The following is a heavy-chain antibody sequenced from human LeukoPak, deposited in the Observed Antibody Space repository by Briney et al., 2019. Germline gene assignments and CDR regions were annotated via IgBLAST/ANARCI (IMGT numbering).Heavy chain of an antibody. Sequence: GASVKVSCKASGYTFTSYDINWVQQATGQGLEWMGWMNPNSGNTGYAQKFQGRVTMTRNTSISTAYMELSSLRSEDTAVYYCARGRGVVVTAIDWFDPWGQGTLVTVSS. V-gene: IGHV1-8*01. CDR1: GYTFTSYD. CDR2: MNPNSGNT. J-gene: IGHJ5*02. D-gene: IGHD2-21*02. CDR3: ARGRGVVVTAIDWFDP.